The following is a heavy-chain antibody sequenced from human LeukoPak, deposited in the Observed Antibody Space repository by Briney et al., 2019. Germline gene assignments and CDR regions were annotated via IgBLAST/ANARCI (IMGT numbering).Heavy chain of an antibody. D-gene: IGHD4-23*01. CDR2: IYYSGST. J-gene: IGHJ6*02. CDR1: GGSISSSSYY. Sequence: TSETLSLTCTVSGGSISSSSYYWGWIRQPPGTGLEWIGSIYYSGSTYYNPSLKSRVTMSVDTSKNQFSLKLSSVTAADTAVYYCARRVRHHSYYYYGMDVWGQGTTVTVSS. V-gene: IGHV4-39*01. CDR3: ARRVRHHSYYYYGMDV.